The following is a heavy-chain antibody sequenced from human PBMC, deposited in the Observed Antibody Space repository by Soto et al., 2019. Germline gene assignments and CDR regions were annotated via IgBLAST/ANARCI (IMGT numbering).Heavy chain of an antibody. J-gene: IGHJ6*02. D-gene: IGHD3-3*01. CDR2: IYPGDSDT. Sequence: PGASLKISCKGSGYSFTSYWIGWVRQMPGKGLEWMGIIYPGDSDTRYSPSFQGQVTISADKSISTAYLQWSSLKASDTAMYYCARPRGRKYYDFWSGYFDYYGMDVWGQGTTVTVSS. V-gene: IGHV5-51*01. CDR3: ARPRGRKYYDFWSGYFDYYGMDV. CDR1: GYSFTSYW.